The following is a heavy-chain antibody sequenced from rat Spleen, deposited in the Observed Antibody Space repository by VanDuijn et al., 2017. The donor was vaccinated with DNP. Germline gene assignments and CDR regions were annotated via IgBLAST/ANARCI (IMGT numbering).Heavy chain of an antibody. CDR1: GYSITSNY. V-gene: IGHV3-1*01. J-gene: IGHJ2*01. CDR2: ISYSGYT. CDR3: RGHPPRGFDY. Sequence: EVQLQESGPGLVKPSQSLSLTCSVTGYSITSNYWGWIRKFPGNKMEWIGHISYSGYTSYNPSLKSRISITRDTSKNQFFLQLNSVTTEDTATYCTRGHPPRGFDYWGQGVMVTVSS. D-gene: IGHD1-5*01.